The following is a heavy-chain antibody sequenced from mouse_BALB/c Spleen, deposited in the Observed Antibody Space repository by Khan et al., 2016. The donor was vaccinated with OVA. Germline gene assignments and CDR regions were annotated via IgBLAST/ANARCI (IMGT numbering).Heavy chain of an antibody. CDR3: ARSSLHATGAMDY. CDR1: GYIFTSYY. V-gene: IGHV1S56*01. J-gene: IGHJ4*01. CDR2: IYPGNVNT. D-gene: IGHD6-1*01. Sequence: QVQLKQSGPELVKPGASVRISCKASGYIFTSYYIHWVKQRPGQGLEWIGWIYPGNVNTKFNEKFKGKATLTADKSSSTAYMLLSSLTSEDSAVHFCARSSLHATGAMDYWGQGTSVTVSS.